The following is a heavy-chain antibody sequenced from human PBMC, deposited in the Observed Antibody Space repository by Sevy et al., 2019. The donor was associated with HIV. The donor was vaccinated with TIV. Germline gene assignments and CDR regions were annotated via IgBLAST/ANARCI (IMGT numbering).Heavy chain of an antibody. CDR3: ASLLTEDPFDI. V-gene: IGHV3-23*01. Sequence: GGSLRLSCAASGITFSSYAMSWVRQAPGKGLEWVSGISAGGGRTYHADSVKGRFTMSGDKSKNTRYLQMNSLTAEDTAVYYCASLLTEDPFDIWSQGTMVTVSS. D-gene: IGHD3-10*01. CDR1: GITFSSYA. CDR2: ISAGGGRT. J-gene: IGHJ3*02.